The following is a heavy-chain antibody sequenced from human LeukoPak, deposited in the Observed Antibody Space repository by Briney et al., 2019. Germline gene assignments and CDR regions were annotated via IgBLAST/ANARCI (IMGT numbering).Heavy chain of an antibody. J-gene: IGHJ4*02. CDR2: INHSGST. Sequence: SETLSLTCAVYGGSFSGYYWSWIRQPPGKGLEWIGEINHSGSTNYNPSLKSRVTISVDTSKNQFSLKLSSVTAADTAVYYCARHLRAIVSGSYYYFDYWGQGTLVTVSS. CDR1: GGSFSGYY. V-gene: IGHV4-34*01. CDR3: ARHLRAIVSGSYYYFDY. D-gene: IGHD1-26*01.